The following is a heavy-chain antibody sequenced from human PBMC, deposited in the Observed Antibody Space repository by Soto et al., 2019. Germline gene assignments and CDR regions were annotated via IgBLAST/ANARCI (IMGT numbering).Heavy chain of an antibody. V-gene: IGHV3-7*04. CDR3: SGGVGDAV. CDR2: VNQDGTQK. J-gene: IGHJ4*02. CDR1: GFTFRRDW. D-gene: IGHD1-26*01. Sequence: EEQLVESGGGLVQPGGSLRLSCAISGFTFRRDWMNWVRQAPGKGLEWVAHVNQDGTQKYYVDSVKGRFTIFRDNVKNSLYLQMNNLRVEDTDVYYCSGGVGDAVWGQGTLVTVSS.